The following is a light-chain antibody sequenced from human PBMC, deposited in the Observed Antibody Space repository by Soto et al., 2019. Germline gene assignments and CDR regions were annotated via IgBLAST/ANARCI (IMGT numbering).Light chain of an antibody. Sequence: DIVLTQSPGTLSLSPVERATLSCRASQSVSSSFLAWYQQKPGQTPRLLIYGASTRATGVPARFSGSGSGTDFTLTINSLQSEDFAVYYCQHYANWPLTFGGGTKVDI. V-gene: IGKV3-20*01. J-gene: IGKJ4*02. CDR1: QSVSSSF. CDR2: GAS. CDR3: QHYANWPLT.